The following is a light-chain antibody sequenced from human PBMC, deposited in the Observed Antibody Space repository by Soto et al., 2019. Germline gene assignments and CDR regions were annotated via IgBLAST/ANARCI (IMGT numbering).Light chain of an antibody. V-gene: IGKV1-39*01. J-gene: IGKJ4*01. CDR3: QQSYSTPG. CDR1: QSISSY. CDR2: AAS. Sequence: DIQMTQSPSSLCASVGDRVTITCRASQSISSYLNWYQQKPGKAPKLLIYAASSLQSGVPSRFSGSGSGTDFTLTISSLQPEDFATYYCQQSYSTPGFGGGTKGDIK.